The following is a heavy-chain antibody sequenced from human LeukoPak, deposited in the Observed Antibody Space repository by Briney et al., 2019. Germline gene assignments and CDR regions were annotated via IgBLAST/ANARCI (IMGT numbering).Heavy chain of an antibody. CDR2: ISSSSSYI. Sequence: GGSLRLSCAASGFTFSSYGMHWVRQAPGKGLEWVSSISSSSSYIYYADSVKGRFTISRDNVKNSLYLQMNSLRAEDTAVYYCARGELRHDAFDIWGQGTMVTVSS. J-gene: IGHJ3*02. CDR3: ARGELRHDAFDI. CDR1: GFTFSSYG. D-gene: IGHD1-26*01. V-gene: IGHV3-21*01.